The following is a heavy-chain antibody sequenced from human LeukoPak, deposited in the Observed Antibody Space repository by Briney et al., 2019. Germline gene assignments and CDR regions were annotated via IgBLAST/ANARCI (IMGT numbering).Heavy chain of an antibody. CDR1: AFPFSSYG. CDR2: IWHDGSHK. D-gene: IGHD6-19*01. Sequence: GGSLRLSCAPSAFPFSSYGMHWVRQAPGKGLEWVAVIWHDGSHKYYADSVKGRFTISRDNSKNTLYLQMNSLRAEDTAVYYCASGVYSSGWYLDYWGQGTLVTVSS. V-gene: IGHV3-33*01. CDR3: ASGVYSSGWYLDY. J-gene: IGHJ4*02.